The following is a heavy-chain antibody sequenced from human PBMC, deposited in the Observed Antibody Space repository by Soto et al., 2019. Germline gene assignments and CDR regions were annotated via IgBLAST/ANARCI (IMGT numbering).Heavy chain of an antibody. D-gene: IGHD3-10*01. V-gene: IGHV3-7*03. Sequence: PGGSLRLSCAASGFTFSSYWMSWVRQAPGKGLEWVANIKKDGSDKFYVGSVKGRFTISRNNAKRLLYLQMNSLRAEDTAVYYCARYNYGPNWFDPWGQGTLVTVSS. J-gene: IGHJ5*02. CDR2: IKKDGSDK. CDR3: ARYNYGPNWFDP. CDR1: GFTFSSYW.